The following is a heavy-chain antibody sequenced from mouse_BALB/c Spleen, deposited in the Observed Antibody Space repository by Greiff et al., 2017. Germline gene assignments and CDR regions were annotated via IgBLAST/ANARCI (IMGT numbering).Heavy chain of an antibody. J-gene: IGHJ4*01. Sequence: VKLVESGAELVKPGASVKMSCKASGYTFTSYWMHWVKQRPGQGLEWIGYINPSTGYTEYNQKFKDKATLTADKSSSTAYMQLSSLTSEDSAVYYCARSGLRLHAMDYWGQGTSVTVSS. D-gene: IGHD1-2*01. CDR2: INPSTGYT. CDR1: GYTFTSYW. V-gene: IGHV1-7*01. CDR3: ARSGLRLHAMDY.